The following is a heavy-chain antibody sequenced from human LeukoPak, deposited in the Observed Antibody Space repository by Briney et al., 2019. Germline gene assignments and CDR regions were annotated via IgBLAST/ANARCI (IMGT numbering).Heavy chain of an antibody. Sequence: PGGSLRLSCAASGITFSNAWMIWVRQAPGKGLEWIGRIKTKTDAGTTDYAAPVKGRFTISRDDSKTTVYLQMNSLKTEDTAVYYCSTCLSRVGTRYFGMDVWGQGTTVTVSS. D-gene: IGHD3-10*01. CDR2: IKTKTDAGTT. CDR3: STCLSRVGTRYFGMDV. J-gene: IGHJ6*02. V-gene: IGHV3-15*01. CDR1: GITFSNAW.